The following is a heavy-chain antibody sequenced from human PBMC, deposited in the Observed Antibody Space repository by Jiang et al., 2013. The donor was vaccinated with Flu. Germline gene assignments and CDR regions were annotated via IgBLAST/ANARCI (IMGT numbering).Heavy chain of an antibody. Sequence: GSGLVKPSETLSLTCAVSGYSISSGYYWGWIRQPPGKGLEWVGSIYHSGSTYYNPSLKSRVTISVDTSKNQFSLKLSSVTAADTAVYYCARDNSRWFDYWGQGTLVTVSS. J-gene: IGHJ4*02. V-gene: IGHV4-38-2*01. D-gene: IGHD4-11*01. CDR1: GYSISSGYY. CDR2: IYHSGST. CDR3: ARDNSRWFDY.